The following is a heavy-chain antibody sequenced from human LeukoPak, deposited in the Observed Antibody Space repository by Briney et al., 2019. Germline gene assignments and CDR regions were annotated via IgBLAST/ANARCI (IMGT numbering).Heavy chain of an antibody. D-gene: IGHD7-27*01. CDR1: GFIFSGYW. V-gene: IGHV3-7*01. J-gene: IGHJ4*02. CDR2: IKQDGSET. CDR3: VTSNWGAWY. Sequence: GGSLRLSCASSGFIFSGYWMSWVRQAPGKGLEWVANIKQDGSETDYVDSVRGRFTISRDNAKKSLYLQMNSLRVEDTAVYYCVTSNWGAWYWGQGTLVTVSS.